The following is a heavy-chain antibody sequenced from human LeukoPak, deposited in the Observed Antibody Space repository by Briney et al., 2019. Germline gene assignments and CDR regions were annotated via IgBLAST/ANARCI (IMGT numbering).Heavy chain of an antibody. J-gene: IGHJ6*02. V-gene: IGHV3-53*01. CDR2: IYSGGAT. CDR1: GFTVSSNY. D-gene: IGHD2/OR15-2a*01. Sequence: GGSLRLSCAASGFTVSSNYMNWVRQAPGKGLEWVSIIYSGGATYYADSVKGRFTISRDNSKYTLYLQMNSLRAEDTAVYYCARGGSMSQGYAMDVWGQGTTVTVSS. CDR3: ARGGSMSQGYAMDV.